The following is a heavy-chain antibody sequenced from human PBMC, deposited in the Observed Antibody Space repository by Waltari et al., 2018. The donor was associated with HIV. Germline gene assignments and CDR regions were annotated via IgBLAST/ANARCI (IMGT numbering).Heavy chain of an antibody. CDR3: NRRGDSYGYIAY. CDR1: GFTFGDYA. J-gene: IGHJ4*02. V-gene: IGHV3-49*04. CDR2: IRGKAYGGAT. Sequence: EVQLVESGGCLVQPGRSLRLSCTASGFTFGDYALSWVGQAPGKVLEWVGLIRGKAYGGATEYAASVKGGYTILRDDSKNIAYLQMNSLKTEDTAVYYCNRRGDSYGYIAYWVQGTLVTVSS. D-gene: IGHD5-18*01.